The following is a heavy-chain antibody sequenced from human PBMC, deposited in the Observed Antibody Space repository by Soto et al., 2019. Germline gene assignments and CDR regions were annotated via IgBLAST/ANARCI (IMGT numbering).Heavy chain of an antibody. D-gene: IGHD3-9*01. CDR1: GFTFSSFW. CDR3: VTPYDILTGYLY. Sequence: EVQLVESGGGLVQPGGSLRLSCAASGFTFSSFWMHWVRQAPGKGLVWVSRINSDGSSTSYADSVKGRFTISRDNAKNTLYLQINSLRAEDTAVYYCVTPYDILTGYLYWCQGTLVTVSS. J-gene: IGHJ4*02. V-gene: IGHV3-74*01. CDR2: INSDGSST.